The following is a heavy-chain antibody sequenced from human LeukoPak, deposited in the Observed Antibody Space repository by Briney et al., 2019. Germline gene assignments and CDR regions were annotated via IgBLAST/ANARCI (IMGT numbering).Heavy chain of an antibody. V-gene: IGHV4-34*01. D-gene: IGHD1-26*01. CDR3: ARGSASLMYYSGSYCDH. J-gene: IGHJ4*02. CDR1: GGSFSGYY. CDR2: INHSGST. Sequence: PSETLSLTCAVYGGSFSGYYWSWIRQPPGKGLEWIGEINHSGSTNYNPSLKSRVTISVDTSKNQFSLKLSSVTAADTAVYYCARGSASLMYYSGSYCDHWGQGTLVTVSS.